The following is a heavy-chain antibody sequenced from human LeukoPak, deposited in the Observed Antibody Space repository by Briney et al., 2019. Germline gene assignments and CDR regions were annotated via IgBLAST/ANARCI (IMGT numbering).Heavy chain of an antibody. CDR3: ARDLRYSSGWYNVDY. Sequence: ASVKFSCKASGYTFTSYGISWVRQAPGQGLEWMGWISAYNGNTNYAQKLQGRVTMTTDTSTSTAYMELRSLRSDDTAVYYCARDLRYSSGWYNVDYWGQGTLVTVSS. J-gene: IGHJ4*02. D-gene: IGHD6-19*01. V-gene: IGHV1-18*01. CDR1: GYTFTSYG. CDR2: ISAYNGNT.